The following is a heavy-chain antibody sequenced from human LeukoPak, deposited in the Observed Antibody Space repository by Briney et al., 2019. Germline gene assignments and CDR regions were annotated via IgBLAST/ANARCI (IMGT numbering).Heavy chain of an antibody. J-gene: IGHJ6*02. CDR1: GFSLSSYG. Sequence: SLPLSCAASGFSLSSYGMQWVRQAPATGLEGAAVISYDGSNKYYADSVQGRFTISRDNSKNTLYLQMSTLRAADTAVYYCARDRRYSGSYYYYYGMDVWGQGTTVTVSS. D-gene: IGHD1-26*01. CDR3: ARDRRYSGSYYYYYGMDV. CDR2: ISYDGSNK. V-gene: IGHV3-30*03.